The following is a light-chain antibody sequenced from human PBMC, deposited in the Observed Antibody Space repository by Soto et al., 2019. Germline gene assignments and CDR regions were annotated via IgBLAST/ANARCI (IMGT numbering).Light chain of an antibody. CDR1: HIGSKS. CDR2: DDS. CDR3: QVWDSSSDHVV. Sequence: SYELTQPPSVSVAPGQTARITCGGNHIGSKSVHWYQQKPGQAPVLVVYDDSDRPSGTPERFSGSNSGNTATLTISRVEAGDEADYYCQVWDSSSDHVVFGGGTQLTVL. J-gene: IGLJ2*01. V-gene: IGLV3-21*02.